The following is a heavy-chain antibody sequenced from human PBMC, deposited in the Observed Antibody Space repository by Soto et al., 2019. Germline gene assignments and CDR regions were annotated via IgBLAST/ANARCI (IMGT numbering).Heavy chain of an antibody. CDR3: AIPVGALYGMDV. Sequence: KASETLSLTCTVSGGSISSSSYYWGWIRQPPGKGLEWIGSIYCSGSTYYNPSLKSRVTISVDTSKNQFSLKLSSVTAADTAVYYCAIPVGALYGMDVWGQGTTVTVSS. CDR2: IYCSGST. D-gene: IGHD1-26*01. J-gene: IGHJ6*02. CDR1: GGSISSSSYY. V-gene: IGHV4-39*01.